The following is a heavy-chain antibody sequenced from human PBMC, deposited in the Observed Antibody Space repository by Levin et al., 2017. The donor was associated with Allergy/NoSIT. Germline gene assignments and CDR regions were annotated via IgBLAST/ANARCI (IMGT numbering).Heavy chain of an antibody. CDR2: MYYSGNT. Sequence: SETLSLTCTVSGVSISGYTYYWGWIRQPPGKGLEWIASMYYSGNTYYNPSLKSRVTISVDTSNNQFSLRLTSVTAADTAVYYCARHGYNHGEWFDPWGQGTLVTVSS. CDR1: GVSISGYTYY. D-gene: IGHD5-24*01. V-gene: IGHV4-39*01. CDR3: ARHGYNHGEWFDP. J-gene: IGHJ5*02.